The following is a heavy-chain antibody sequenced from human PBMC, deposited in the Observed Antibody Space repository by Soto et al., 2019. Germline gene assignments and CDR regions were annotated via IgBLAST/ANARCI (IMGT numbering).Heavy chain of an antibody. CDR1: GITFSDAW. Sequence: GGSLRLSCAASGITFSDAWMTWVRQVPGKGLEWVGRVKSIADAGTTTYAAPVKGRFSISRDDSNSTLFLQMNSLKIEDTAVYYCTTGRYTFGLDSWGQGILVTVSS. D-gene: IGHD3-16*01. CDR3: TTGRYTFGLDS. CDR2: VKSIADAGTT. V-gene: IGHV3-15*01. J-gene: IGHJ4*02.